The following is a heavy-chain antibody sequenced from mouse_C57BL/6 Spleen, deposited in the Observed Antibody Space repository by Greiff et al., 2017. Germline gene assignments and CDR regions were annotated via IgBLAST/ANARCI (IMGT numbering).Heavy chain of an antibody. CDR1: GFTFSSYA. Sequence: EVKLVESGAGLVKPGGSLKLSCAASGFTFSSYAMSWVRQTPEKRLEWVAYISSGGDYIYYADTVKGRFTISRDNARNPLYLQMSSLKSEDTAMYSCTRDLPYYCSSYDSWGPGTTLPFPS. J-gene: IGHJ2*01. V-gene: IGHV5-9-1*02. CDR2: ISSGGDYI. D-gene: IGHD1-1*01. CDR3: TRDLPYYCSSYDS.